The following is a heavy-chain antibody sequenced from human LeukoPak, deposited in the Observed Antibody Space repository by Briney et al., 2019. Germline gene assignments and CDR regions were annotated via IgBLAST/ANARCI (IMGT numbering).Heavy chain of an antibody. D-gene: IGHD3-3*01. J-gene: IGHJ6*03. CDR3: ARGPYYDFWSGYYDYYYYYMDV. CDR2: IYYSGST. V-gene: IGHV4-59*11. CDR1: GGSISSHY. Sequence: PSETLSLTCTVSGGSISSHYWSWIRQPPGKGLEWIGYIYYSGSTNYNPSLKSRATISVDTSKNQFSLKLSSVTAADTAVYYCARGPYYDFWSGYYDYYYYYMDVWGKGTTVTVSS.